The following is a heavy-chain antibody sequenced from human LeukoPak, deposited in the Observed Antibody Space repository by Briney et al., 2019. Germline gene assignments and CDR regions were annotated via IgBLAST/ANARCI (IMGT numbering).Heavy chain of an antibody. CDR3: ARLYYGSGRDKNWFDP. V-gene: IGHV5-51*01. D-gene: IGHD3-10*01. CDR1: GYSFTSYW. Sequence: GESLQISCQGSGYSFTSYWIGWVRQMPGKGLEWMGIIYPGDSDTRYGPSFQGQVTISADKSISTAYLQWSSLKASDTAMYYCARLYYGSGRDKNWFDPWGQGTLVTVSS. CDR2: IYPGDSDT. J-gene: IGHJ5*02.